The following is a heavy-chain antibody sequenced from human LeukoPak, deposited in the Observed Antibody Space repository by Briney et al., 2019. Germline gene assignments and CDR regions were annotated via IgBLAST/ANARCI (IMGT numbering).Heavy chain of an antibody. CDR3: ARDPLFYDILTGYHNWGHFDY. D-gene: IGHD3-9*01. Sequence: SETLSLTCTVSGYSISSGYYWGWIRQPPGKGLEWIGSIYHSGSTYYNPSLKSRVTISVDTSKNQFSLKLSSVTAADTAVYYCARDPLFYDILTGYHNWGHFDYWGQGTLVTVSS. CDR2: IYHSGST. CDR1: GYSISSGYY. V-gene: IGHV4-38-2*02. J-gene: IGHJ4*02.